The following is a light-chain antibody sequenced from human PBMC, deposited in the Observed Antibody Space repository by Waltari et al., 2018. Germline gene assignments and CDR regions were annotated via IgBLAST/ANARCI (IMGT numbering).Light chain of an antibody. Sequence: QSALTQPRSVSGSPGQSVTIPCPGTSSDFGGYNYVSWYQQHPGKAPKFMIYDVTKRPSGVPDRFSGSKSGNTASLTISGLQAEDEADYYCCSYAGSYNFVFGSGTTVTVL. CDR1: SSDFGGYNY. CDR3: CSYAGSYNFV. J-gene: IGLJ1*01. CDR2: DVT. V-gene: IGLV2-11*01.